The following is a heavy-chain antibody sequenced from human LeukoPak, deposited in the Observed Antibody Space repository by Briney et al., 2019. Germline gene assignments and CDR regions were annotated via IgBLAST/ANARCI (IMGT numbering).Heavy chain of an antibody. J-gene: IGHJ4*02. CDR1: GFTFTRYD. CDR2: MNPNNGNT. V-gene: IGHV1-8*01. Sequence: GASVKVSCKASGFTFTRYDINWVRQATGQGLEWMGWMNPNNGNTGYAQKFQDRVTMTRNTSISTAYMELSSLRSDDTAVYYCARGPPNWGYDYWGPGTLVTVSS. CDR3: ARGPPNWGYDY. D-gene: IGHD7-27*01.